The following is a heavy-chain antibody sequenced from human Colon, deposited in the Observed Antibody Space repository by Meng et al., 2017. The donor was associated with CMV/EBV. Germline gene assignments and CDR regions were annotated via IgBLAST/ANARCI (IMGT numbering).Heavy chain of an antibody. V-gene: IGHV3-48*03. J-gene: IGHJ6*02. CDR1: GFTFSGHE. CDR3: VSEGYTAYDQPANGYYGMDV. CDR2: ISISGTTI. D-gene: IGHD5-12*01. Sequence: GGSLRLSCAVSGFTFSGHEMNWVRQAPGKGLEWVSYISISGTTIFYADSVKSRFTVSRDNAKNSLYLQMNSLRAEDTAVYYCVSEGYTAYDQPANGYYGMDVWGRGTTVTVSS.